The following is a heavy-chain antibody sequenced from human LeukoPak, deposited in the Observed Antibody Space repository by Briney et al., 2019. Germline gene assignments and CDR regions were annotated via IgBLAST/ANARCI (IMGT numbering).Heavy chain of an antibody. V-gene: IGHV1-46*01. J-gene: IGHJ5*02. CDR2: INPSGGGT. Sequence: ASVKVTCKASGYTFTTHYMHWVRQAPGQGLEWMGIINPSGGGTTYAQKFRGRVTMTRDTSTSTVYMELTSLRSEDTAVYYCARDQSREWDSVSGWWFDPWGQGTLVTVSS. CDR1: GYTFTTHY. CDR3: ARDQSREWDSVSGWWFDP. D-gene: IGHD1-26*01.